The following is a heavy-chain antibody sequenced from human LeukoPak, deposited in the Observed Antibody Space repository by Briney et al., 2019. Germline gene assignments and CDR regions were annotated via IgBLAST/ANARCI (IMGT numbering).Heavy chain of an antibody. D-gene: IGHD1-26*01. V-gene: IGHV3-23*01. CDR3: AKNLLGSGAYSWYFDL. J-gene: IGHJ2*01. Sequence: GGSLRLSCAAFGFTFTSHGMSWVRPTPGKGLEWVSSISTSGDGTVYADSVKGRVTISRDNSKNTLYLQMNSLRAEDTAVYSCAKNLLGSGAYSWYFDLWGRGTLVTVSS. CDR2: ISTSGDGT. CDR1: GFTFTSHG.